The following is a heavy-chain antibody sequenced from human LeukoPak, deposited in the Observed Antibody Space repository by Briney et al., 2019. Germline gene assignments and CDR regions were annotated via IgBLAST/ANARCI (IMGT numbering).Heavy chain of an antibody. Sequence: HPGGSLRLSCAASGFTFSSYGMHWVRQAPGKGLEWVAVISYDGSNKYYADSVKGRFTIPRDNSKNTLYLQMNSLRAEDTAVYYCAKDLVRFLEWSPSYYYGMDVWGQGTTVTVSS. D-gene: IGHD3-3*01. V-gene: IGHV3-30*18. CDR2: ISYDGSNK. J-gene: IGHJ6*02. CDR3: AKDLVRFLEWSPSYYYGMDV. CDR1: GFTFSSYG.